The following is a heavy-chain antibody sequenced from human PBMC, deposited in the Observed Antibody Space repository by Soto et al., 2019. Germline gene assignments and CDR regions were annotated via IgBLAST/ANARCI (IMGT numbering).Heavy chain of an antibody. J-gene: IGHJ4*02. CDR1: GFSFSSYG. CDR3: ARDDDYGDNGLDY. D-gene: IGHD4-17*01. CDR2: ILDDGSDK. V-gene: IGHV3-33*01. Sequence: QVQLVESGGGVVQTGRSLRLSCAASGFSFSSYGMHWVRQAPGKGLEWVAVILDDGSDKDYTDAVKGRFTISRDNSKKTLYLEMNSLRAEDTAVYYCARDDDYGDNGLDYWGQGTLVTVSS.